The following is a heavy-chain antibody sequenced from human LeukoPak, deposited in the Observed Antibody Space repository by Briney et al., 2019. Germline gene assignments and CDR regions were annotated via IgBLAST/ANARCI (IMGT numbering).Heavy chain of an antibody. CDR3: ARDAYCSSTSCFTYYYYGMDV. Sequence: PGGSLRLSCAASGFLVSSNYMSWVRQAPGKGLEWVSYISSSGSTIYYADSVKGRFTISRDNAKNSLYLQMNSLRAEDTAVYYCARDAYCSSTSCFTYYYYGMDVWGQGTTVTVSS. V-gene: IGHV3-11*01. CDR2: ISSSGSTI. CDR1: GFLVSSNY. J-gene: IGHJ6*02. D-gene: IGHD2-2*01.